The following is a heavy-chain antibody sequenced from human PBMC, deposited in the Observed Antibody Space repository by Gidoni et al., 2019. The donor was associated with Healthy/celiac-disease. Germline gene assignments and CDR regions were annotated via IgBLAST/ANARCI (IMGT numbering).Heavy chain of an antibody. D-gene: IGHD3-10*01. CDR2: ISDYNGNT. CDR3: ARRPSITMVRGVIIREGMDV. J-gene: IGHJ6*02. V-gene: IGHV1-18*04. CDR1: GYTFTSYG. Sequence: QVQLVQSGAEVKKPGASVKVSCKASGYTFTSYGISWVRQAPGQGLEWMGWISDYNGNTNYAQKLQGRVTMTTDTSTSTAYMELRSLRSDDTAVYYCARRPSITMVRGVIIREGMDVWGQGTTVTVSS.